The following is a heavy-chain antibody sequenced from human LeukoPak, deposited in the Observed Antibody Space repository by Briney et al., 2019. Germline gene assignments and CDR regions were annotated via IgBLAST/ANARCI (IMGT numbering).Heavy chain of an antibody. CDR3: ARDRINFFDY. CDR2: ISYDGSNK. V-gene: IGHV3-30*03. CDR1: GFTFSSYG. D-gene: IGHD5-24*01. Sequence: PGGSLRLSCAASGFTFSSYGMHWVRQAPGKGLEWVAVISYDGSNKYYADSVKGRFTISRDDPKNTLYLQMNSLRAEDTAVYFCARDRINFFDYWGQGALVTVSS. J-gene: IGHJ4*02.